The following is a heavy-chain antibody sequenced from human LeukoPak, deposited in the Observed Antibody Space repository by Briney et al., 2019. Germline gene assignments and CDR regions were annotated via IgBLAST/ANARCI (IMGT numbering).Heavy chain of an antibody. CDR1: GFTFATYG. V-gene: IGHV3-30*02. CDR2: MQYDGTDQ. D-gene: IGHD6-19*01. Sequence: PGGSLRLSCAAAGFTFATYGMHWVRQAPGKGLEWVAFMQYDGTDQLYGDSAKGRFTISRDNSKNTLFLQMNNLRPDDTAVYYCAKDVVGQQWPENYWGQGTLVTVSS. J-gene: IGHJ4*02. CDR3: AKDVVGQQWPENY.